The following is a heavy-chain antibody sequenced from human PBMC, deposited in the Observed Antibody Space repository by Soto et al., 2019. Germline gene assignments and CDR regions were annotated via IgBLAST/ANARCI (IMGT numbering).Heavy chain of an antibody. V-gene: IGHV4-59*08. Sequence: PSETRSLTCTVSGGSISSYYWSWIRQPPGKGLEWIGYIYYSGSTNYNPSLKSRVTISVDTSKNQFSLKLSSATAADTAVYYCARRYGSAIDYWGQGTLVTVSS. D-gene: IGHD1-26*01. CDR2: IYYSGST. CDR1: GGSISSYY. CDR3: ARRYGSAIDY. J-gene: IGHJ4*02.